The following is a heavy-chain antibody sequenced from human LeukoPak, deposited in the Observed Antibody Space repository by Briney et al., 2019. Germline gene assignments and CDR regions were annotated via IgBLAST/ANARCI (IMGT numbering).Heavy chain of an antibody. J-gene: IGHJ4*02. V-gene: IGHV3-23*01. CDR1: GFIFQNYA. D-gene: IGHD6-13*01. CDR3: ARRGGSSWSSFDF. Sequence: GGSLRLSCAASGFIFQNYAMNWVRQAPGKGLEWVSGISGFGGSTYYAASVQGRFAISRDNSGNALFLQLTNLRVEDSAVYFCARRGGSSWSSFDFWGQGTLVGVSS. CDR2: ISGFGGST.